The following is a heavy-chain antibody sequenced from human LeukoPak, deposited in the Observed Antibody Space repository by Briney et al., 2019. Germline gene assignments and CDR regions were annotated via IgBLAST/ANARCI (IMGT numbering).Heavy chain of an antibody. CDR1: GYTFTGYY. V-gene: IGHV1-2*02. Sequence: GASVKVSCKASGYTFTGYYMHWVRQAPGQGLEWMGWINPNSGGTNYAQKFQGRVTMTRDTSISTAYMELSRLRSDDTAVYYCARDRVVPAARYFQHWGQGTLVTVSS. J-gene: IGHJ1*01. CDR3: ARDRVVPAARYFQH. CDR2: INPNSGGT. D-gene: IGHD2-2*01.